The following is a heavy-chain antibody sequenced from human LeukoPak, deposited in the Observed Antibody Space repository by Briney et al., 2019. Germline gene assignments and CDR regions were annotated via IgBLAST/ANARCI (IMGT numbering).Heavy chain of an antibody. CDR2: IIPILGIA. D-gene: IGHD2-8*01. CDR3: ARGYCTNGVCYRFDY. J-gene: IGHJ4*02. V-gene: IGHV1-69*02. CDR1: GGTFSSYT. Sequence: SVKVSXKASGGTFSSYTISWVRQAPGQGLEWMRRIIPILGIANYTQKFQGRVTITADKSTSTAYMELSSLRSEDTAVYYCARGYCTNGVCYRFDYWGQGTLVTVSS.